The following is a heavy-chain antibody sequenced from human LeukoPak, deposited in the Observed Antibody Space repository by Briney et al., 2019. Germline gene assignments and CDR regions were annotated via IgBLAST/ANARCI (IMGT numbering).Heavy chain of an antibody. J-gene: IGHJ4*02. Sequence: SVKVSCKASGGTFSSYAISWVRQAPGQGLEWMGGIIPIFGTANYAQKFQGRVTITADESTSTAYMELSSLRSEDTAVYYCAREQDYGDYVPFDYWGQGILVTVSS. CDR2: IIPIFGTA. CDR3: AREQDYGDYVPFDY. V-gene: IGHV1-69*13. D-gene: IGHD4-17*01. CDR1: GGTFSSYA.